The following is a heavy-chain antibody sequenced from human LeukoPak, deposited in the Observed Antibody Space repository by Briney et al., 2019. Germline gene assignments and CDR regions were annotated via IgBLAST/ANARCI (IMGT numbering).Heavy chain of an antibody. CDR2: ISDRGGRT. D-gene: IGHD3-22*01. CDR1: GFTFGTYA. J-gene: IGHJ6*03. Sequence: PGGSLRLSCAASGFTFGTYAMSWVRQAPGRGLEWVSTISDRGGRTYYADSVKGRFAISRDNSKNTLYLHMNSLRAEDTAVYFCAKSPCDSKSCTVYFYYYMDVWGKGTTVTVSS. CDR3: AKSPCDSKSCTVYFYYYMDV. V-gene: IGHV3-23*01.